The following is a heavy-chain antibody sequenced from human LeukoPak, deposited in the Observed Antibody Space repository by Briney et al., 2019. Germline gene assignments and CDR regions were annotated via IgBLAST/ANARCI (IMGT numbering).Heavy chain of an antibody. Sequence: SGGSLRLSCAASGFTFSSYAMHWVRQAPGKGLEYVSAISSNGGSTYYANSVKGRFTIPRDNSKNTLYLQMGSLRAEDMAVYYCARVGAPGPVYFDYWGQGTLVTVSS. CDR2: ISSNGGST. CDR1: GFTFSSYA. V-gene: IGHV3-64*01. J-gene: IGHJ4*02. CDR3: ARVGAPGPVYFDY. D-gene: IGHD1-26*01.